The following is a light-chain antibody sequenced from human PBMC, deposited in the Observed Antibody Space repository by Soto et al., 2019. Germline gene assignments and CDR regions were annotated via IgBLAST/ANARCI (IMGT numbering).Light chain of an antibody. J-gene: IGKJ1*01. V-gene: IGKV3-15*01. CDR3: QHYNKWPRT. CDR2: GAS. CDR1: QGVGSN. Sequence: VLTQSPATLSVSPGDGAALSCRASQGVGSNLAWYQQKPGQAPRLLVYGASTRATGVPARFSGSGSGTDFPPTISSLGFEDFAFYYCQHYNKWPRTFGQGTKVKIK.